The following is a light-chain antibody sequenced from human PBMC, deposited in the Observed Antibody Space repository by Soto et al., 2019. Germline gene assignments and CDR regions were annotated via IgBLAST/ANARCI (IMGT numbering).Light chain of an antibody. CDR2: DVS. Sequence: QSALTQPRSVSGSPGQSVTISCTGTSSDVGGYNYVSWYQQHPGKAPKLMIYDVSKRPSGVPDRFSGSKSGNTASLTISGLLAEDEADYYCCSYAGSYDVVFGGGTKLTVL. CDR1: SSDVGGYNY. V-gene: IGLV2-11*01. CDR3: CSYAGSYDVV. J-gene: IGLJ2*01.